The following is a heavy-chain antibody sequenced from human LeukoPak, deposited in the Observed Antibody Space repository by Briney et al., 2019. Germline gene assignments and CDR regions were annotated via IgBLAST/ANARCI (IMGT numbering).Heavy chain of an antibody. CDR3: ARDINIAVAGESDY. CDR2: ISSSSTI. D-gene: IGHD6-19*01. CDR1: GFTFSSYS. V-gene: IGHV3-48*02. J-gene: IGHJ4*02. Sequence: GGSLRLSCAASGFTFSSYSMNWVRQVPGKGLEWVSYISSSSTIYYADSVKGRFTISRDNAKNSLYLQMNSLRDEDTAVYYCARDINIAVAGESDYWGQGTLVTVSS.